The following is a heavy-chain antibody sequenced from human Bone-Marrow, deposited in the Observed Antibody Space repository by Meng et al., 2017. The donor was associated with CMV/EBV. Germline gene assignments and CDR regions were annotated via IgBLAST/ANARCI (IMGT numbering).Heavy chain of an antibody. J-gene: IGHJ4*02. D-gene: IGHD5-12*01. CDR1: GFTFSSYA. CDR3: ANDPPFNSWPNY. Sequence: GGSLRLSCAASGFTFSSYAMSWVRQAPGKGLEWVSAISGSGGSTYYADSVKGRFTISRDNSKNTLYLQLNSLRAEDTAVYYCANDPPFNSWPNYWGQGPLVTVSS. V-gene: IGHV3-23*01. CDR2: ISGSGGST.